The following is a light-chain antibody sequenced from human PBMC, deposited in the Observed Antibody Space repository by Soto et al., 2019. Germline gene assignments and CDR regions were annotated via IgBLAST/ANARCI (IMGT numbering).Light chain of an antibody. V-gene: IGLV2-14*03. J-gene: IGLJ1*01. CDR1: RSEVCGYNY. CDR3: SSYTTSNTRQIV. CDR2: DVT. Sequence: QSSLTQPASLSGSPGQSITLSCTGTRSEVCGYNYVSWYQHHPGKAPKLIIYDVTNRPSGVSNPFSGSKSGNTASPTISGLQPEDEADYYCSSYTTSNTRQIVFGTGTKVTVL.